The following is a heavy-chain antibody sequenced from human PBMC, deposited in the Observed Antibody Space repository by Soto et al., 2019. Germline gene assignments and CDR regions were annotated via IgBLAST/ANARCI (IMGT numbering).Heavy chain of an antibody. CDR2: VYPSGTT. CDR1: GNCDHTDFY. V-gene: IGHV4-38-2*01. D-gene: IGHD2-2*02. CDR3: VAYTASHSWLGL. Sequence: SETLSLSCAVSGNCDHTDFYWGWIRQPTGKGLEWIGSVYPSGTTYSNPALKSRVTISLGASNKNFSLKLSSVTPGDTARYYRVAYTASHSWLGLWDQVNMRTVS. J-gene: IGHJ5*02.